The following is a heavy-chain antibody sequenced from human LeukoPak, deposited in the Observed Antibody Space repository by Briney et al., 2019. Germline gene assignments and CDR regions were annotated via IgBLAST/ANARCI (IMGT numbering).Heavy chain of an antibody. CDR2: IKQDGSEQ. J-gene: IGHJ4*02. CDR3: AHISSSWPDY. V-gene: IGHV3-7*05. D-gene: IGHD6-13*01. CDR1: GFTFSSYW. Sequence: GGSLRLSCGASGFTFSSYWMSWVRQAPGKGLEWVANIKQDGSEQNYVDSVKGRFTISRDNSKNTLYLQMNSLRAEDTAVYYCAHISSSWPDYWGQGTLVTVSS.